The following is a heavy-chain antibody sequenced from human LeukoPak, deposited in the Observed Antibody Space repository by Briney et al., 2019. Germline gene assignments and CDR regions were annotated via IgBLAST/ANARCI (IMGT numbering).Heavy chain of an antibody. CDR3: ARGRGRYFDWYYYYYYMDV. CDR1: GYTFTSYD. CDR2: MNPNSGNT. J-gene: IGHJ6*03. D-gene: IGHD3-9*01. V-gene: IGHV1-8*01. Sequence: ASVKVSCKASGYTFTSYDINWVRQATGQGLEWMGWMNPNSGNTGYAQKFQGRVTMTRNTSISTAYMELSSLRSEDTAVYYCARGRGRYFDWYYYYYYMDVWGKGTTVTISS.